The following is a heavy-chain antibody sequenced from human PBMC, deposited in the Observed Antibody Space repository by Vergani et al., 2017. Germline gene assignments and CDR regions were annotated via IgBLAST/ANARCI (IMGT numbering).Heavy chain of an antibody. CDR2: IKQDGSEK. Sequence: LEWVANIKQDGSEKYYVDSVKGRFTISRDNAKNSLYLQMNSLRAEDTAVYYCARVGVGGYIVGASGGMDVWGQGTTVTVSS. J-gene: IGHJ6*02. V-gene: IGHV3-7*03. CDR3: ARVGVGGYIVGASGGMDV. D-gene: IGHD1-26*01.